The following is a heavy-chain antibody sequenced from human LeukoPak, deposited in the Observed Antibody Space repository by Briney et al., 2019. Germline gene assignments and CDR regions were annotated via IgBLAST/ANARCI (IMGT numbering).Heavy chain of an antibody. CDR3: ARVVNYDSSGYLVWYFDL. D-gene: IGHD3-22*01. Sequence: SETLSLTCTASGGSISSGDYYWSWIRQPPGKGLGWIGYIYYSGSTYDNPSLKSRVTISVDTSKNQFSLKLSSVTAADTAVYYCARVVNYDSSGYLVWYFDLWGRGTLVTVSS. CDR1: GGSISSGDYY. V-gene: IGHV4-30-4*01. CDR2: IYYSGST. J-gene: IGHJ2*01.